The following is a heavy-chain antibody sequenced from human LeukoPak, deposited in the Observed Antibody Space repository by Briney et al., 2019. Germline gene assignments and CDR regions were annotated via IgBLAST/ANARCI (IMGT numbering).Heavy chain of an antibody. J-gene: IGHJ4*02. D-gene: IGHD5-24*01. Sequence: ASVKVSCKASGYTFTGYYMHWVRQAPGQGLEWMGWMNPNSGNTGYAQKFQGRVTMTRNTSISTAYMELSSLRSEDTAVYYCAREREMAGDYWGQGTLVTVSS. V-gene: IGHV1-8*02. CDR3: AREREMAGDY. CDR2: MNPNSGNT. CDR1: GYTFTGYY.